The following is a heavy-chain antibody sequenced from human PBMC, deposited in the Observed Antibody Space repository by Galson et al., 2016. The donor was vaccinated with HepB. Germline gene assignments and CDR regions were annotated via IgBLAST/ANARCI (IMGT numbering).Heavy chain of an antibody. J-gene: IGHJ6*02. CDR3: AKGLMGRRVISYYYYYAMDV. D-gene: IGHD3-10*01. Sequence: LRLSCAASEFTFSDHYMSWIRQAPGKGLEFLSFISSSGYTIHYADSVKGRFTISRDNSKNTLYLQMNSLRAEDTAVYYCAKGLMGRRVISYYYYYAMDVWGRGTTVTVSS. CDR2: ISSSGYTI. V-gene: IGHV3-11*01. CDR1: EFTFSDHY.